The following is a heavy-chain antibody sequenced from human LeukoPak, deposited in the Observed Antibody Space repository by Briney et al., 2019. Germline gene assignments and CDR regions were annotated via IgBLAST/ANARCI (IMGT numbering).Heavy chain of an antibody. CDR3: AKEGGSSWYSYYYYMDV. Sequence: GGSLRLSCAASGFTFSSYAMSWVRQAPGKGLEWVSAISGSGGSTYYADSVKGRFTISRDNSKNTLYLQMNSLRAEDTAVYYCAKEGGSSWYSYYYYMDVWGKGTTDTVSS. V-gene: IGHV3-23*01. CDR2: ISGSGGST. CDR1: GFTFSSYA. D-gene: IGHD6-13*01. J-gene: IGHJ6*03.